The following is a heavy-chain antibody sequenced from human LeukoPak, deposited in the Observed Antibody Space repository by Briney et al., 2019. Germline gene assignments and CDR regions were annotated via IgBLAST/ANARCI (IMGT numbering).Heavy chain of an antibody. Sequence: GESLKISCKGSGYTFTNYWIVWVRQMPRKGLEWMGIIYPADSDTRYSPSFRGQVTISADRSISTAYLQWSSLKASDTAMFYCARLAGPTYYFDSWGQGTPVTVSS. D-gene: IGHD1-26*01. V-gene: IGHV5-51*01. J-gene: IGHJ4*02. CDR3: ARLAGPTYYFDS. CDR2: IYPADSDT. CDR1: GYTFTNYW.